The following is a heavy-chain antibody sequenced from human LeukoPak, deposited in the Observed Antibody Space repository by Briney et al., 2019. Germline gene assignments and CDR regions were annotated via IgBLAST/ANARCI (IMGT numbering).Heavy chain of an antibody. Sequence: QPGGSLRLSCGASGFTFSSFEMNWVRQTPGKGLEWVSYISSSGNTIYYADAVKGRFTISRDNAKNSLYLQMNSLRAEDTAVYYCARLKRTIGDFDCWGQGTLVTVSS. CDR2: ISSSGNTI. D-gene: IGHD3-9*01. CDR1: GFTFSSFE. J-gene: IGHJ4*02. CDR3: ARLKRTIGDFDC. V-gene: IGHV3-48*03.